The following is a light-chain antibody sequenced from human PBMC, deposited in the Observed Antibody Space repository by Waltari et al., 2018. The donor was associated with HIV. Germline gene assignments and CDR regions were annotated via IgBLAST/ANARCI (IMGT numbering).Light chain of an antibody. CDR1: QDIKFY. CDR3: QQYDNLPLT. Sequence: DIQMTQSPSSLSASVGDRVTVTCQASQDIKFYLNWYQQKPGKAPKLLIFDASNLEAGVPSRFSGSGSGTDFTFTVSSLQPEDIATYYCQQYDNLPLTLGGGTKVEIK. V-gene: IGKV1-33*01. CDR2: DAS. J-gene: IGKJ4*01.